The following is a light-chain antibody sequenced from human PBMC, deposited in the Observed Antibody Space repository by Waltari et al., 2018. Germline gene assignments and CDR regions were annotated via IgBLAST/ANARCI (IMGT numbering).Light chain of an antibody. J-gene: IGLJ2*01. CDR2: DVA. CDR1: SSDIGGYHY. Sequence: QSALTQPASVSASPGQSITISCTGTSSDIGGYHYVSWYQQHPGKVPKLMIYDVARWHSGVCNRLSGSKSGNTASLAISGLQAEDEADYYCASYTSTNTVIFGGGTKVTVL. V-gene: IGLV2-14*03. CDR3: ASYTSTNTVI.